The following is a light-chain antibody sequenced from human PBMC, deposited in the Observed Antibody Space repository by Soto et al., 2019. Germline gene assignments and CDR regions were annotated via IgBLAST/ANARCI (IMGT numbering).Light chain of an antibody. CDR2: GAS. Sequence: IVMTQSPATLSVSPGERATLSCRASQSVSSNLAWYQQKPGQAPRLLIYGASTRATGIPARFSGSGSGTEFTLTIRSLQSEDFAVYSCQQYNNWPPITFGQGTRLDI. CDR1: QSVSSN. V-gene: IGKV3-15*01. J-gene: IGKJ5*01. CDR3: QQYNNWPPIT.